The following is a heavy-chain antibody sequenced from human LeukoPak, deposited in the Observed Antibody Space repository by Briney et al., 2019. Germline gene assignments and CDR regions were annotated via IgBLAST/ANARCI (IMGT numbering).Heavy chain of an antibody. CDR3: ARHSKAETTYYDFWSGYSPSGTLDY. Sequence: GESLKISCKGSGYSFTSYWIGWVRQMPGKGLEWMGIIYPGDSDTRYSPSFQGQVTISADKSISTAYLQWSSLKASDTPMYYCARHSKAETTYYDFWSGYSPSGTLDYWGQGTLVTVSS. CDR1: GYSFTSYW. CDR2: IYPGDSDT. J-gene: IGHJ4*02. D-gene: IGHD3-3*01. V-gene: IGHV5-51*01.